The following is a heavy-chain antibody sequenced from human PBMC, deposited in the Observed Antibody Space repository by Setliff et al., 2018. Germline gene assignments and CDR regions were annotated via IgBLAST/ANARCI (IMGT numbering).Heavy chain of an antibody. Sequence: ASVKVSCKASGYSFNSYYIHWVRQAPGQGLEWMGIINPGGGSSSSTEKFQGRVTMTRDTSASTVYMEMGNLTSDDTAVYYCARAGSAAAGRKGIFEYWGQGSLVTVSS. CDR2: INPGGGSS. V-gene: IGHV1-46*02. J-gene: IGHJ4*02. CDR3: ARAGSAAAGRKGIFEY. D-gene: IGHD6-13*01. CDR1: GYSFNSYY.